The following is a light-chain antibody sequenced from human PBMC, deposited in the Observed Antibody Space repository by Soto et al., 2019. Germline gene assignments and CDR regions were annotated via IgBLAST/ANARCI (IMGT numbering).Light chain of an antibody. CDR2: AAS. V-gene: IGKV1-39*01. CDR3: QQSYCTPPW. J-gene: IGKJ3*01. CDR1: QSISSY. Sequence: DIQMTQSPSSLSASVGDRVTITCRASQSISSYLNWYQQKPGKAPKLLIYAASSLQSGVPSRFSGSGSGTDFTLTISSLQPEDFATYYCQQSYCTPPWFGPGTKVDIK.